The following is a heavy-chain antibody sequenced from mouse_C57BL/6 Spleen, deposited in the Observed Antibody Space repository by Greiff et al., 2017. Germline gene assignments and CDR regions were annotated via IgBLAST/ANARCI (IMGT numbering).Heavy chain of an antibody. J-gene: IGHJ4*01. V-gene: IGHV5-6*01. CDR2: ISSGGSYT. CDR3: ARLVYYYYDGYAMDY. CDR1: GFTFSSYG. D-gene: IGHD2-4*01. Sequence: EVQGVESGGDLVKPGGSLKLSCAASGFTFSSYGMSWVRQTPDKRLEWVATISSGGSYTYYPDSVKGRFTISRENAKNTLYLQMSSLKSEDTAMYYCARLVYYYYDGYAMDYWGQGTSVTVSS.